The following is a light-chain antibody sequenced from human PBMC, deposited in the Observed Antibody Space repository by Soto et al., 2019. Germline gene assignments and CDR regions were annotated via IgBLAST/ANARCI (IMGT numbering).Light chain of an antibody. CDR2: GAS. CDR1: QSVSSSY. V-gene: IGKV3-20*01. Sequence: EIVLTQSPGTLSLSPGERATLSCRASQSVSSSYLGWYQQKRGQAPRLLIYGASSRATGIPDRFSGSGSGADFTLTISRLEPEYFAVYYCQQYGSPFWTFGQGTKVEIK. J-gene: IGKJ1*01. CDR3: QQYGSPFWT.